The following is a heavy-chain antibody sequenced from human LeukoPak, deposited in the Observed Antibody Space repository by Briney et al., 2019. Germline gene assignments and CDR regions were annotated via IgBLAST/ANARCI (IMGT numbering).Heavy chain of an antibody. CDR1: GFTFSSYS. Sequence: GGSLRLSCAASGFTFSSYSMNWVRQAPGKGLEWVSAISSSSSYIYYADSVKGRFTISRDNAKNSLYLQMNSLRAEDTAVYYCARDTHSRYGGNENDYWGQGTLVTVSS. D-gene: IGHD4-23*01. V-gene: IGHV3-21*01. J-gene: IGHJ4*02. CDR3: ARDTHSRYGGNENDY. CDR2: ISSSSSYI.